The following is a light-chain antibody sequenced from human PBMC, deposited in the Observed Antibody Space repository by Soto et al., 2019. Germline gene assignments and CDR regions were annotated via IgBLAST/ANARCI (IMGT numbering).Light chain of an antibody. CDR2: GAS. CDR1: QDISNY. Sequence: DIQMTQSPSSLSASVGDRVTITCRASQDISNYLAWFQQKPGKAPKSLMFGASSLQSGVPSKFSGSGSGTDFTLTISSLQPEDFATYYCQQYKSYPYTFGQGTKLEIK. CDR3: QQYKSYPYT. V-gene: IGKV1-16*02. J-gene: IGKJ2*01.